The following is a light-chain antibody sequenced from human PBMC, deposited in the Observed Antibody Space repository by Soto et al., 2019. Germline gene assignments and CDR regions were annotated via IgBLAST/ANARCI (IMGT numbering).Light chain of an antibody. V-gene: IGLV2-11*01. CDR1: SSDVGGYNY. CDR3: CSYAGIVV. CDR2: DVS. Sequence: QSALTQPRSVSGSPGQSVTISCTGTSSDVGGYNYVSWYQQHPGKAPKFMIYDVSKRPSGVPDRFSGSKSGNTASLTISGLQADDEADYYCCSYAGIVVFGGGTKLTVL. J-gene: IGLJ2*01.